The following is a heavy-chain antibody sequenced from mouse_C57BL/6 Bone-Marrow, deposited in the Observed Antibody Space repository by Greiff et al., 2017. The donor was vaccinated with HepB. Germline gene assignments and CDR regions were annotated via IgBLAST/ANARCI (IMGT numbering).Heavy chain of an antibody. V-gene: IGHV2-2*01. J-gene: IGHJ3*01. CDR1: GFSFTSYG. CDR3: ARLDWFAY. CDR2: IWSGGST. Sequence: QVQLQQSGPGLVQPSQSLSITCTVSGFSFTSYGVHWVRQSPGKGLEWLGVIWSGGSTDYNAAFISRLSISKDNSKSQVFFKMNSLQADDTAIYYCARLDWFAYWGQGTLVTVSA.